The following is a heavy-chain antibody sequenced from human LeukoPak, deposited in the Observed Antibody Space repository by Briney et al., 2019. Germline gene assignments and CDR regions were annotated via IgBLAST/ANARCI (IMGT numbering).Heavy chain of an antibody. CDR2: ISSSSSYM. V-gene: IGHV3-21*01. Sequence: GGSLRLSCAASGFTFSSYSMNWVRQAPGKGLEWVSSISSSSSYMYYADSVKGRFTISRDNAKNSLYLQMNSLRAEDTAVHYCARDLLRRGGYFQHWGQGTLVTVSS. CDR1: GFTFSSYS. J-gene: IGHJ1*01. CDR3: ARDLLRRGGYFQH. D-gene: IGHD3-3*01.